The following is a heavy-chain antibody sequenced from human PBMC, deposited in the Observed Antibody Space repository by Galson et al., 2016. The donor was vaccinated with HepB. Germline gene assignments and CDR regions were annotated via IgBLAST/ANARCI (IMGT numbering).Heavy chain of an antibody. CDR1: GFTFSNYA. CDR3: SKLIRTGSRGSDS. D-gene: IGHD1-14*01. V-gene: IGHV3-23*01. Sequence: SLRLSCAASGFTFSNYAMSWVRQAPGKGLEWVSTIGGSGGNVYIGDSVKGRFTISRDNSKNTLWLQMDSLRAEDTAVYFCSKLIRTGSRGSDSWGQGTLVTVSS. J-gene: IGHJ4*02. CDR2: IGGSGGNV.